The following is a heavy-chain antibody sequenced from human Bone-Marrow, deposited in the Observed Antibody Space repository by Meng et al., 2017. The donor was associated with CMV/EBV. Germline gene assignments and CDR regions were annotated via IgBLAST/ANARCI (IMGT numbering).Heavy chain of an antibody. D-gene: IGHD3-22*01. CDR1: GFTFSRYW. CDR2: ISSSSSYI. J-gene: IGHJ4*02. V-gene: IGHV3-21*01. Sequence: GGSLRLSCAVSGFTFSRYWMHWVRQAPGKGLVWVSSISSSSSYINYADSVKGRFTMSRDNAKNSPYLQMNSLRAEDTAVYYCASPITYYYDSSDLDYCGQGTLVTASS. CDR3: ASPITYYYDSSDLDY.